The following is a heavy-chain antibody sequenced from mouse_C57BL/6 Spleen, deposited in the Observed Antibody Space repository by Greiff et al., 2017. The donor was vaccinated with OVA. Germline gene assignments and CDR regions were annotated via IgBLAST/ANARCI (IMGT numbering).Heavy chain of an antibody. CDR3: ARRRTGTGYFDV. D-gene: IGHD4-1*01. Sequence: VQLQQSGAELVRPGSSVKLSCKASGYTFTSYWMDWVKQRPGQGLEWIGNIYPSDSETHYNQKFKDKATLTVDKSSSTAYMQLSSLTSEDSAVYYCARRRTGTGYFDVWGTGTTVTVSS. J-gene: IGHJ1*03. V-gene: IGHV1-61*01. CDR2: IYPSDSET. CDR1: GYTFTSYW.